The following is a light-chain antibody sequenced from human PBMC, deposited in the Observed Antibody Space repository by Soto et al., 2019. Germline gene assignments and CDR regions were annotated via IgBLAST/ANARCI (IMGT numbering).Light chain of an antibody. Sequence: QSVLTQPPSVSGAPGQRVTISCSGTTSNIGAGYDVHWYQLLPGTAPKLPIYANTDRPSGVPDRFSGSKSGTSASLAITGLQAEDEADYYCQSYDSGLSGAIFGGGTKLTVL. V-gene: IGLV1-40*01. J-gene: IGLJ2*01. CDR2: ANT. CDR1: TSNIGAGYD. CDR3: QSYDSGLSGAI.